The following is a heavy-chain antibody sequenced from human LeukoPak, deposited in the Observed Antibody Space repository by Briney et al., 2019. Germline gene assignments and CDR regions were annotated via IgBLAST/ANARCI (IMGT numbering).Heavy chain of an antibody. CDR1: GFTFSSHS. V-gene: IGHV3-9*01. D-gene: IGHD6-19*01. J-gene: IGHJ4*02. CDR3: EKDGAHSSGWYYFDY. Sequence: GGSLRLSCAASGFTFSSHSIHWVRQAPEKGLEWVSGISWNIGNIVYADSVKGRFTISRDNAKNSLYLQMNSVRAEETALYYCEKDGAHSSGWYYFDYWGQGTMVTVSS. CDR2: ISWNIGNI.